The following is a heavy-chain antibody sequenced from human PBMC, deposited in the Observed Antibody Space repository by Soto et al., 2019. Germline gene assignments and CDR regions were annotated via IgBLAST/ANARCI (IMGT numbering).Heavy chain of an antibody. CDR1: GGSISSYY. Sequence: SETLSLTCTVSGGSISSYYWSWIRQPPGKGLEWIGYIYYSGSTNYNPSLKSRVTISVDTSKNQFSLKLSSVTAADTAVYYCARQEGPGVTGYYYGMDVWGQGTTVTVSS. D-gene: IGHD2-21*02. CDR2: IYYSGST. CDR3: ARQEGPGVTGYYYGMDV. J-gene: IGHJ6*02. V-gene: IGHV4-59*01.